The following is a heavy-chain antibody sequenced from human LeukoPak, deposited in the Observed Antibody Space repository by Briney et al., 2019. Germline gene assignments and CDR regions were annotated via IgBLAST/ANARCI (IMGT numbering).Heavy chain of an antibody. J-gene: IGHJ5*02. CDR3: ARGNYYDSSGYYFGPTYPNWFDP. V-gene: IGHV1-18*01. Sequence: ASVKVSCKASGYTFTSYGISWVRQAPGQGLEWMGWISAYNGNTNYAQKFQGRVTITADKSTSTAYMELSSLRSEDTAVYYCARGNYYDSSGYYFGPTYPNWFDPWGQGTLVTVSS. CDR1: GYTFTSYG. D-gene: IGHD3-22*01. CDR2: ISAYNGNT.